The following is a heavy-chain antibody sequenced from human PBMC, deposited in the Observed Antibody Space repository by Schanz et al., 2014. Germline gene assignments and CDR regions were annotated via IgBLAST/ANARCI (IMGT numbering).Heavy chain of an antibody. CDR3: AKVRYSSGWRGDYFDE. Sequence: EVQLVESGGGVVRPGGSLRLSCAASGFTFTNYAMSWVRQAPGKGLEWVSLISDSGDTAYYADSVKGRFTISRDNAKSSLYLQMNSLRAEDTAVYYCAKVRYSSGWRGDYFDEWGQGTLVTVAS. V-gene: IGHV3-23*04. J-gene: IGHJ4*02. CDR1: GFTFTNYA. CDR2: ISDSGDTA. D-gene: IGHD6-25*01.